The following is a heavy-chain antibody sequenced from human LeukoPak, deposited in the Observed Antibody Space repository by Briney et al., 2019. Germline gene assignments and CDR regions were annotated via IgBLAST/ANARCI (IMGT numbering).Heavy chain of an antibody. CDR1: GDIFTGSF. J-gene: IGHJ4*02. Sequence: GASVKVSCEASGDIFTGSFIHWVRQAPGQGLEWMGWINSNTGGTKFAQKFQGRVTMTRDTSINTAYMELSSLRSDDTAVYYCARADPVAYWGQGTQVTVSS. CDR3: ARADPVAY. V-gene: IGHV1-2*02. CDR2: INSNTGGT.